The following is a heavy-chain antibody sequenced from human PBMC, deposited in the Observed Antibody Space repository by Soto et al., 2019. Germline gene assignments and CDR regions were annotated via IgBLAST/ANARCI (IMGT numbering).Heavy chain of an antibody. V-gene: IGHV4-34*01. CDR1: GGSFSGYY. CDR2: INHSGST. Sequence: SETLSLTFAVYGGSFSGYYWSWIRQPPRKGLEWIGEINHSGSTNYNPSLKSRVTISVDTSKNQFSLKLSSVTAADTAVYYCARGLAIAAAGPYYYYYGMDVWGQGTTVTVSS. CDR3: ARGLAIAAAGPYYYYYGMDV. D-gene: IGHD6-13*01. J-gene: IGHJ6*02.